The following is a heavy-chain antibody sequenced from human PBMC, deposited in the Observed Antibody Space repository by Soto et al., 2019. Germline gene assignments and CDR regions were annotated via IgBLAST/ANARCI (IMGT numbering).Heavy chain of an antibody. J-gene: IGHJ4*02. CDR1: GYTFTVYY. CDR3: AREHAGFGDY. D-gene: IGHD3-16*01. Sequence: ASVKVSCKASGYTFTVYYMHWVRQAPGQGLEWLGWFNPKTGGPNYAPKFQGRVTMTRDTSLSTTYMGLTSLTSDDTAVYYCAREHAGFGDYWGPGTLVTVSS. CDR2: FNPKTGGP. V-gene: IGHV1-2*02.